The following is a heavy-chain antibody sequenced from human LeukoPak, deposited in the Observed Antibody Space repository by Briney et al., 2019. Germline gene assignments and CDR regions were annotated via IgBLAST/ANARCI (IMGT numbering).Heavy chain of an antibody. V-gene: IGHV1-18*01. J-gene: IGHJ4*02. D-gene: IGHD3-10*01. CDR3: ARASPLQGAPFDY. Sequence: ASVKVSCKASGYTFTSYGISWVRQAPGQGLEWMGWISAYNGNTNYAQKLQGRVTMTTDTSTSTVYMELRSLRSDDTAVYYCARASPLQGAPFDYWGQGTLVTVSS. CDR2: ISAYNGNT. CDR1: GYTFTSYG.